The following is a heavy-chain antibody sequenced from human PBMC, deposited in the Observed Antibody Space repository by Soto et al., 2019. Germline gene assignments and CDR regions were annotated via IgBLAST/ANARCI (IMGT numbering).Heavy chain of an antibody. V-gene: IGHV4-4*07. CDR3: ARVPVAVAATEDYYGLDV. CDR1: GVSITSYY. J-gene: IGHJ6*02. D-gene: IGHD2-15*01. Sequence: XETLSLPASVSGVSITSYYWSWIRQSAGGGLEWMGRINTDGLSTYSPSFKSRLTMSLDTSKNQVSLRLISVTAADTAVYFCARVPVAVAATEDYYGLDVWGQGTTVTVSS. CDR2: INTDGLS.